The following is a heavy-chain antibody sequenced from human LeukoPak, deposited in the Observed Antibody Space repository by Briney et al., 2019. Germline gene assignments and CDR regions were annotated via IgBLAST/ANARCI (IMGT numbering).Heavy chain of an antibody. D-gene: IGHD4-17*01. Sequence: QSGGSLRLSCAASGFTFSDYYMSWVRQAPGKGLEWVSAISGSGGSTYYADSVKGRFTISRDNSKNTLYLQMNSLRAEDTAVYYCAKEKYGTDVGEDASDIWGQGTMVTVSS. J-gene: IGHJ3*02. CDR1: GFTFSDYY. CDR2: ISGSGGST. CDR3: AKEKYGTDVGEDASDI. V-gene: IGHV3-23*01.